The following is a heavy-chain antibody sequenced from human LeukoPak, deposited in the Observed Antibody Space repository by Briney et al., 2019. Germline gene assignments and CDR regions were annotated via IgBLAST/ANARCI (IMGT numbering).Heavy chain of an antibody. Sequence: GGSLRLSCAASGFTFNRYWMSWVRQAPGKGLEWVANIKEDGSKKEYVDSVKGRFTISRDNVKNSLYLQMNSLRAEDTAVYYCAKGPPAYYDILTGPPAFDIWGQGTMVTVSS. CDR2: IKEDGSKK. J-gene: IGHJ3*02. CDR1: GFTFNRYW. V-gene: IGHV3-7*03. D-gene: IGHD3-9*01. CDR3: AKGPPAYYDILTGPPAFDI.